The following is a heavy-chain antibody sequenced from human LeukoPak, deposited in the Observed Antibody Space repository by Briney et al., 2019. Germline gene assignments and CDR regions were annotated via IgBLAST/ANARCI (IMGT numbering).Heavy chain of an antibody. CDR3: ARDFSSRGYRNDAFDI. J-gene: IGHJ3*02. D-gene: IGHD5-18*01. CDR1: GFTFSSYS. Sequence: GGSLRLSCAASGFTFSSYSMNWVRQAPGKGLEWVSSISSSSSYIYYADSVKGRFTISRDNAKNSLYLQMNSLRAEDTAVYYCARDFSSRGYRNDAFDIWGQGTMVTVSS. V-gene: IGHV3-21*01. CDR2: ISSSSSYI.